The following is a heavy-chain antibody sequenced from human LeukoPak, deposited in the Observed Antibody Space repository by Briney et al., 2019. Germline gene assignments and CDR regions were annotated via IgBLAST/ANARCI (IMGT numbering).Heavy chain of an antibody. CDR3: TTGNYYDSRGYYTFGH. V-gene: IGHV3-74*01. J-gene: IGHJ1*01. CDR2: INGDGSTT. CDR1: GFTFSRYW. Sequence: GGSLRLSCAASGFTFSRYWMHWVRQAPGKGLVWVSRINGDGSTTSYADSVKGGFTISRDNAKNTLYLQMNSLRAEDTAVYYCTTGNYYDSRGYYTFGHWGQGTLVTVSS. D-gene: IGHD3-22*01.